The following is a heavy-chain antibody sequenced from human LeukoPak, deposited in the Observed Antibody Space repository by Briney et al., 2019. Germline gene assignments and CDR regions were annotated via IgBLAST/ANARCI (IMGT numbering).Heavy chain of an antibody. CDR2: INPNSGGT. CDR1: GYTFTGYY. Sequence: GSWVKVSCKAYGYTFTGYYMHWVRQAPGQGLEWMGWINPNSGGTKYVQKFQGRVTMTRDTSISTAYMELSRLISDDTAVFYCARLGVLEAFDYWGQGTLVTVSS. V-gene: IGHV1-2*02. J-gene: IGHJ4*02. CDR3: ARLGVLEAFDY. D-gene: IGHD2-8*02.